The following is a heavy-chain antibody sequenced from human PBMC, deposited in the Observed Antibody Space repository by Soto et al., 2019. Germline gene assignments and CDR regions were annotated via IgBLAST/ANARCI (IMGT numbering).Heavy chain of an antibody. CDR1: GFTFTSYA. J-gene: IGHJ5*02. CDR3: ARGLVPAAKSARIDT. D-gene: IGHD2-2*01. V-gene: IGHV3-23*01. CDR2: ISDAGGST. Sequence: RGGSLRLSCAAYGFTFTSYAMTWVRQAPGEGLEWASTISDAGGSTYYADSVKGRFTISRDNSKKELFLQMNSLRVEDSAVYYCARGLVPAAKSARIDTWGQGTLVTVSS.